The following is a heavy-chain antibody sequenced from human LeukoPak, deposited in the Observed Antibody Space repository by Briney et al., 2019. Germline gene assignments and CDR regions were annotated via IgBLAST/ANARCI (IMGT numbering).Heavy chain of an antibody. CDR3: ARTSGDNDGNALYFDY. CDR1: GYTFAIYW. V-gene: IGHV5-51*01. D-gene: IGHD4-23*01. CDR2: IYPGDSDT. J-gene: IGHJ4*02. Sequence: GESLKISCKGSGYTFAIYWIGWVRQVPGKGLEWMGIIYPGDSDTRYSPSFQGQVTFSADKSISTAYLQWSSLKASDTAMYYCARTSGDNDGNALYFDYWGQGTLVTVSS.